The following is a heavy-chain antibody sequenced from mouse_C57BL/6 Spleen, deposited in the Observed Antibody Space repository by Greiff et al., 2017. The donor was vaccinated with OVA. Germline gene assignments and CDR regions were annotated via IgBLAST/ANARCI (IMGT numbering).Heavy chain of an antibody. CDR2: ISSGGDNI. J-gene: IGHJ4*01. CDR1: GFTFSSYA. V-gene: IGHV5-9-1*02. CDR3: TRDPAMDY. Sequence: EVKLVESGEGLVKPGGSLTLSCAASGFTFSSYAMSWVRQTPEQRLEWVAYISSGGDNIYYAATVKGRFTISRDNARNTLYLRMSSLKSEDTAMYYCTRDPAMDYWGQGTSVTVSS.